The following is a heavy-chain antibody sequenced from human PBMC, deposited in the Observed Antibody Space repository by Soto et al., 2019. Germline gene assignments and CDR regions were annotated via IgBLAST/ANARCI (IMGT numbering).Heavy chain of an antibody. J-gene: IGHJ6*02. V-gene: IGHV2-26*01. CDR1: GFSLSNARMG. CDR3: ARIRGAVAGNYYYYGIDV. D-gene: IGHD6-19*01. CDR2: IFSNDAK. Sequence: QVTLKESGPVLVKPTETLTLTCTVSGFSLSNARMGVSWIRQPPGKALEWLVHIFSNDAKSYSTSLKSRVTISKGTSQSQVVLTMTNMSPVDTGTYYCARIRGAVAGNYYYYGIDVWGQGTTVTVSS.